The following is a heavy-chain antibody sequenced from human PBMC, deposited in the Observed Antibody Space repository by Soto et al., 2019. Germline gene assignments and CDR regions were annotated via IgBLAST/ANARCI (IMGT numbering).Heavy chain of an antibody. D-gene: IGHD4-17*01. Sequence: QAHLVQSGPEVKKPGASVKFSCKGSGYIFTSYGIAWVRQAPGQGLEWMGWISAHNGNTEYAQKFQGRVTVTRDTSTSTAYLELRSLRSDDKALYYCARGRYGDYWGQGALVTVSS. CDR3: ARGRYGDY. CDR1: GYIFTSYG. CDR2: ISAHNGNT. V-gene: IGHV1-18*01. J-gene: IGHJ4*02.